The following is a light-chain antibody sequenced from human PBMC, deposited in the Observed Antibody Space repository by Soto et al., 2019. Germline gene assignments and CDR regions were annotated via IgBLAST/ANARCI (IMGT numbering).Light chain of an antibody. CDR2: GAS. V-gene: IGKV3D-15*02. CDR1: QSIGDT. CDR3: QQYENSPIT. Sequence: EIVMTQSPATLSVSPGGRATLSCRASQSIGDTLAWYQQKPGQAPRLLIYGASSRATGIPARFSGAGSGTDFTLTISSLAPEDFAVYYCQQYENSPITFGQATRLEI. J-gene: IGKJ5*01.